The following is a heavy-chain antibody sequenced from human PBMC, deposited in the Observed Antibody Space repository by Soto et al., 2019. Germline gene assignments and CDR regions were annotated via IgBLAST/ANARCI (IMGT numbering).Heavy chain of an antibody. CDR1: GFSFPNYN. J-gene: IGHJ5*02. Sequence: GGSLRLSCAASGFSFPNYNRMWARQAPGEGLEWVANINTGGSIPTYADSVKGRFTVSRDNGKNSLFLQMNSLRAEDTAVYYCARDTGGNDRRAWFVPWCQGTLVTVSS. V-gene: IGHV3-48*01. D-gene: IGHD1-1*01. CDR2: INTGGSIP. CDR3: ARDTGGNDRRAWFVP.